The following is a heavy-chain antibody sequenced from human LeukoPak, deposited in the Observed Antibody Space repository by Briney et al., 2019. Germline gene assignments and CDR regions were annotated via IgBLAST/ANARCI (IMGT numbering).Heavy chain of an antibody. CDR2: ISWNSGSI. CDR1: GFTFDDYA. CDR3: AKGTVHFDY. Sequence: GGSLRLSCAASGFTFDDYAMHWVRQAPGKGLEWVSGISWNSGSIGYADSVKGRFTTSRDNAKNSLYLQMNSLRAEDTALYYCAKGTVHFDYWGQGTLVTVSS. J-gene: IGHJ4*02. V-gene: IGHV3-9*01.